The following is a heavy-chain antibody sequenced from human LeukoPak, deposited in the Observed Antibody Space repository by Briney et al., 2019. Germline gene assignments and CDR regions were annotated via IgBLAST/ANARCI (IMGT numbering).Heavy chain of an antibody. J-gene: IGHJ4*02. Sequence: GGSLRLSCAASGSTFSSYGMHWVRQAPGKGLEWVAVISYDGSNKYYADSVKGRFTTSRDNSMNTLYLQMNSLRDEDTAVYYCAQAWRWLQLNYWGQGTLVTVSS. V-gene: IGHV3-30*18. D-gene: IGHD5-24*01. CDR1: GSTFSSYG. CDR3: AQAWRWLQLNY. CDR2: ISYDGSNK.